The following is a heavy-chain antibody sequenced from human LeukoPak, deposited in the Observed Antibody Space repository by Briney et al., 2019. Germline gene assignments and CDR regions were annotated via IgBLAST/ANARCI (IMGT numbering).Heavy chain of an antibody. CDR1: VYIFTSYW. V-gene: IGHV5-51*01. CDR3: ARGGYSYVQFDY. CDR2: IYPGDSDT. D-gene: IGHD5-18*01. Sequence: GESLKISCKGSVYIFTSYWIAWVRQMPGKSLEWMGIIYPGDSDTTYSPSFQGQVTISADKSISTAYLQWSSLKASDTAMYYCARGGYSYVQFDYWGQGTLVTVSS. J-gene: IGHJ4*02.